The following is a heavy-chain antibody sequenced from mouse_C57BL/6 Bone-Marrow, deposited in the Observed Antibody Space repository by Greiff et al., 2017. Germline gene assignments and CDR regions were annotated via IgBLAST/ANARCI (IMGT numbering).Heavy chain of an antibody. Sequence: QVQLKESGAELARPGASVKLSCKASGYTFTSYGISWVKQRTGQGLEWIGEIYPRSGNTYYNEKFKDKATLTADKSSSTAYMQLSSLTSEDSAVYYCARGPLIYYYGSSISWFAYWGQGTLVTVSA. J-gene: IGHJ3*01. CDR2: IYPRSGNT. D-gene: IGHD1-1*01. CDR1: GYTFTSYG. CDR3: ARGPLIYYYGSSISWFAY. V-gene: IGHV1-81*01.